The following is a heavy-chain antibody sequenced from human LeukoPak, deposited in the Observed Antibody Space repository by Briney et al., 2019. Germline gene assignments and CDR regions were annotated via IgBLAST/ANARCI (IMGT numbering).Heavy chain of an antibody. D-gene: IGHD3-22*01. CDR3: AKSFYDRGGYYGIIDD. V-gene: IGHV3-30*18. J-gene: IGHJ4*02. CDR2: ISYDGSNK. CDR1: GFTFNSYS. Sequence: PGGSLRLSCAASGFTFNSYSMYWVRQAPGKGLEWVAVISYDGSNKYYADSVKGRFTISRDISKNTLHLQMNSLRVEDAAVYYCAKSFYDRGGYYGIIDDWGQGTLVTVCS.